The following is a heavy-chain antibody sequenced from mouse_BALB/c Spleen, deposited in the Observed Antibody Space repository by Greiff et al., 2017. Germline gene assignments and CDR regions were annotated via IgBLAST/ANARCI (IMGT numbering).Heavy chain of an antibody. CDR2: ISSGSSTI. V-gene: IGHV5-17*02. Sequence: EVKLMESGGGLVQPGGSRKLSCAASGFTFSSFGMHWVRQAPEKGLEWVAYISSGSSTIYYADTVKGQFTISRDNPKNTLFLQMTSLRSEDTAMYYCARGEVQDYWGQGTTLTVSS. CDR1: GFTFSSFG. J-gene: IGHJ2*01. D-gene: IGHD2-14*01. CDR3: ARGEVQDY.